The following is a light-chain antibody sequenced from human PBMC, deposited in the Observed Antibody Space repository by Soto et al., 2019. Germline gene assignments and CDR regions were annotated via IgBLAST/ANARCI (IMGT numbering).Light chain of an antibody. J-gene: IGKJ4*01. CDR1: QSVGSN. Sequence: EIVMTQSPATLSVSPGERATLSCRASQSVGSNLAWYQQKPGQAPRLLIYGASTRATGIPARFSGSGSGTEFTLTISSLQSEDFVVYYCQQYKNWPPVTFRGGTKVEIK. CDR3: QQYKNWPPVT. CDR2: GAS. V-gene: IGKV3-15*01.